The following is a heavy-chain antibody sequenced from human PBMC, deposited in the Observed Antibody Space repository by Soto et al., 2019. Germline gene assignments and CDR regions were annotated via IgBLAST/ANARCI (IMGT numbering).Heavy chain of an antibody. V-gene: IGHV3-7*01. CDR1: GFTFSSYW. J-gene: IGHJ6*02. CDR2: IKEDGIEK. CDR3: ARELGRTAAGYYYYYAMVV. D-gene: IGHD2-2*01. Sequence: PGGSLRLSCAASGFTFSSYWMNWVRQAPWKGLEWVANIKEDGIEKYFVDSMKGRFTISRDNAKNSLYLQMNSLRAEDTAVYYCARELGRTAAGYYYYYAMVVWGQGITVSVSS.